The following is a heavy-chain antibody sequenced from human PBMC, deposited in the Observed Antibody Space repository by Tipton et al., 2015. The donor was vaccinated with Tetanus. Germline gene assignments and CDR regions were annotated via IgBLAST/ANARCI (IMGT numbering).Heavy chain of an antibody. CDR2: INHSGST. D-gene: IGHD1-26*01. V-gene: IGHV4-34*01. CDR1: GGSFSGYY. Sequence: TLSLTCAVYGGSFSGYYWSWIRQPPGKGLEWIGEINHSGSTNYNPSLKSRVTISVDTSKNQFSLKLSSVTAADTAVYYCARGLVITKGATGWRGFDPWGQGTLVTVPS. CDR3: ARGLVITKGATGWRGFDP. J-gene: IGHJ5*02.